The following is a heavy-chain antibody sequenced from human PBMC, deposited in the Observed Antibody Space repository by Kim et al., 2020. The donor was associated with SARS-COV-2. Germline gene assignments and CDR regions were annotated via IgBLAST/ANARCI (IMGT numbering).Heavy chain of an antibody. D-gene: IGHD3-3*01. CDR3: ARSKGGSGYPIDY. V-gene: IGHV4-59*01. Sequence: FNPTPKGRVTISVDTSKNQFSLKLSSVTAADTAVYYWARSKGGSGYPIDYWGQGTLVTVSS. J-gene: IGHJ4*02.